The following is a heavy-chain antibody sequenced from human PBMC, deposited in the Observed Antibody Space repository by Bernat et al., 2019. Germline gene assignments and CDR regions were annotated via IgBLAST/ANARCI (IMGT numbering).Heavy chain of an antibody. CDR1: GFTFSTYG. J-gene: IGHJ4*02. Sequence: QVQLVESGGGVVQPGRSLRLSCAASGFTFSTYGMHWVRQAPGKGLGWVAVIWYDGSNKYYAASVKGRFTIAKDNSKTPLSLEMNSLGAEDTAVYYCARDRAVTHLDYWGQGTLVTVSS. V-gene: IGHV3-33*01. CDR2: IWYDGSNK. D-gene: IGHD4-23*01. CDR3: ARDRAVTHLDY.